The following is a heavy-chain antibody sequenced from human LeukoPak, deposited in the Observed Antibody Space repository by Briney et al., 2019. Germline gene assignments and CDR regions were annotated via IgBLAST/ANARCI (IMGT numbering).Heavy chain of an antibody. Sequence: GGSLRLSCAASGFTVSSNYMSWVRQAPGKGLEWVSVIYSGGSTYYADSVKGRFTISRHNSKTTLYLQMNSLRAEDTAVYYCARVPPYSYGYYYYGMDVWGQGTTVTVSS. CDR3: ARVPPYSYGYYYYGMDV. V-gene: IGHV3-53*04. CDR1: GFTVSSNY. CDR2: IYSGGST. D-gene: IGHD5-18*01. J-gene: IGHJ6*02.